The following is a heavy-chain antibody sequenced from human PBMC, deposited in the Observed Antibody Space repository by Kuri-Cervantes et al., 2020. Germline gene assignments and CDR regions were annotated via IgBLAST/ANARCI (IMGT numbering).Heavy chain of an antibody. J-gene: IGHJ3*01. Sequence: GESLKISCAASGLTFSSYSMNWVRQAPGKGLEWVSSISSSSSYIYYADSVKGRFTISRDNAKNSLYLQMNSLRAEDTAVYYCVNDGFDVWGQGTLVTVSS. CDR3: VNDGFDV. V-gene: IGHV3-21*01. CDR1: GLTFSSYS. CDR2: ISSSSSYI.